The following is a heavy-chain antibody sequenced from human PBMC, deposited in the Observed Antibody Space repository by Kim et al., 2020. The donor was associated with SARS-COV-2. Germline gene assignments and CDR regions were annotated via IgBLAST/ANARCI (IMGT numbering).Heavy chain of an antibody. CDR3: ANLYGMDV. Sequence: RTIYYADSVHGRLPLSRDNAKNSLYLQMNSLRAEDTAVYYCANLYGMDVWGQGTTVTVSS. J-gene: IGHJ6*02. V-gene: IGHV3-48*01. CDR2: RTI.